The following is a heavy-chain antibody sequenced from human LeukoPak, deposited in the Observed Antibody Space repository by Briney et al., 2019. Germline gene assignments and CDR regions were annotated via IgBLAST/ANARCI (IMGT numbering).Heavy chain of an antibody. V-gene: IGHV6-1*01. CDR2: TYYRSKWYN. D-gene: IGHD6-19*01. J-gene: IGHJ4*02. CDR3: TRGDIGVAGRPSSH. CDR1: GDSVSSNIAA. Sequence: SQTLSLTCAISGDSVSSNIAAWYWIRQSPWRGLEWLGRTYYRSKWYNDYAESVKSRITINPDTSKNQFTLQLNSVTPEDTAVYYCTRGDIGVAGRPSSHWGQGILVTVSS.